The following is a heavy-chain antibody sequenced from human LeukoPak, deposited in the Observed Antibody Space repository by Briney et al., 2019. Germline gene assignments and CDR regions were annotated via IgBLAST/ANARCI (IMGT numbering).Heavy chain of an antibody. D-gene: IGHD3-22*01. CDR1: GYSFTSYW. CDR2: IDPSDSYT. Sequence: GESLKISFKGSGYSFTSYWISWVRQMPGKGLEWMGRIDPSDSYTNYSPSFQGHVTISADKSISTAYLQWSSLKASDTAMYYCARHPRYYDSSGYAFDYWGQGTLVTVSS. CDR3: ARHPRYYDSSGYAFDY. V-gene: IGHV5-10-1*01. J-gene: IGHJ4*02.